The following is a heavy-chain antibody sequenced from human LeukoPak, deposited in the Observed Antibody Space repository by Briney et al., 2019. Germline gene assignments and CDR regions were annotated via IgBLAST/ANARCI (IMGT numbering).Heavy chain of an antibody. CDR3: AKDGFLLWRGAFDI. Sequence: GGSLRLSCAASGFTFSSYGMHWVRQAPGKGLEWVAVISYDGSNKYYADSVKGRFTISRDNSKNTLYLQMNSLRAEDTAVYYCAKDGFLLWRGAFDIWGQGTMVTVSS. V-gene: IGHV3-30*18. CDR1: GFTFSSYG. CDR2: ISYDGSNK. D-gene: IGHD2-21*01. J-gene: IGHJ3*02.